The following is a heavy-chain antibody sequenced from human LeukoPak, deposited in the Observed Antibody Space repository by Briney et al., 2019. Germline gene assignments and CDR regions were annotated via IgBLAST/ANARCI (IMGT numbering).Heavy chain of an antibody. CDR2: IVPFAGIG. D-gene: IGHD3-16*02. V-gene: IGHV1-69*04. J-gene: IGHJ4*02. CDR3: ARDRGQIQFSGDISIYPLDS. Sequence: SVKVSCKASGYNFNNHTMNWVRQAPGQGFEWMGRIVPFAGIGDYAQKFQGRVIITADKFTTTVYMELRSLRSEDTAVYYCARDRGQIQFSGDISIYPLDSWGQGTLVTVSS. CDR1: GYNFNNHT.